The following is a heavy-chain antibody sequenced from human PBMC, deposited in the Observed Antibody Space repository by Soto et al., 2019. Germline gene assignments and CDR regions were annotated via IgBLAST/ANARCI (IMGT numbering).Heavy chain of an antibody. CDR3: ARDPSIVLVPAATYYYYYYGMDV. CDR1: GFTFSGYW. CDR2: IKQDGSEK. J-gene: IGHJ6*02. D-gene: IGHD2-2*01. Sequence: GGSLRLSCAASGFTFSGYWMSWVRQAPGKGLEWVANIKQDGSEKYYVDSVKGRFTISRDNAKNSLYLQMNSLRAEDTAVYYCARDPSIVLVPAATYYYYYYGMDVWGQGTTVTSP. V-gene: IGHV3-7*01.